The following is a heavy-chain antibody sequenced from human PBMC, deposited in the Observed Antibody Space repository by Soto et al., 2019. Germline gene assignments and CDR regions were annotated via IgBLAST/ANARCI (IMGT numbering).Heavy chain of an antibody. CDR2: IYTDGST. CDR1: GFTVSSCY. V-gene: IGHV3-66*01. J-gene: IGHJ6*02. D-gene: IGHD7-27*01. CDR3: ARDPPITGDYGMDV. Sequence: EVQLVESGGGLVQSGGSLRLSCAASGFTVSSCYMSWVRQAPGKGLEWVSFIYTDGSTYYPDSVRGRFIISRDDSKNSVFLHMNSLRAEDTAVYYWARDPPITGDYGMDVWGQGTTVIVSS.